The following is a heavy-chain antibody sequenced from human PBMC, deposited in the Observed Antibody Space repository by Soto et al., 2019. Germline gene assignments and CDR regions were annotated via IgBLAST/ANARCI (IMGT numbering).Heavy chain of an antibody. CDR2: IFDGGNT. Sequence: SETLSLTCTVSGGSISNFYCSWIGQPPGQGLEWIGYIFDGGNTKYNPSLNTRVTISVDTSKNLCSLRLSSVTAADTAVYYCAADFFGSGSSHSGRYYYGMDVWGQGTTVTVSS. J-gene: IGHJ6*02. D-gene: IGHD3-10*01. V-gene: IGHV4-59*01. CDR1: GGSISNFY. CDR3: AADFFGSGSSHSGRYYYGMDV.